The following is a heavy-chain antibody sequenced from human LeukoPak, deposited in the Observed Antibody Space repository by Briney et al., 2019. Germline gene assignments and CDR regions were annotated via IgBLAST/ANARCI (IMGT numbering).Heavy chain of an antibody. CDR1: SFTFSNYG. CDR3: AKGAHITMVRGALEN. D-gene: IGHD3-10*01. Sequence: PGGSLRHSCAASSFTFSNYGMHWVRQAPGKGLEWVAVIWFDGTSKYYADSVKGRFTISRDNSKNTLYVQMNSLRAEDTAVYYCAKGAHITMVRGALENLGQGTLVTVSS. V-gene: IGHV3-33*06. CDR2: IWFDGTSK. J-gene: IGHJ4*02.